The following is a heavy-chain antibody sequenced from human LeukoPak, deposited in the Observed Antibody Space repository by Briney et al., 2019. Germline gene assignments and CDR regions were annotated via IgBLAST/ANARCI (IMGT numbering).Heavy chain of an antibody. CDR3: ARKHYGSGSYQFDY. V-gene: IGHV3-74*01. CDR1: GFTLSGYW. D-gene: IGHD3-10*01. J-gene: IGHJ4*02. CDR2: INGDGSGT. Sequence: GGSLRLSCAASGFTLSGYWMHWVRQAPGKGLVWVSRINGDGSGTTYADPVKGRFTISRDNAKNTLYLQMNSLRAEDTAVYYCARKHYGSGSYQFDYWGQGTLVTVSS.